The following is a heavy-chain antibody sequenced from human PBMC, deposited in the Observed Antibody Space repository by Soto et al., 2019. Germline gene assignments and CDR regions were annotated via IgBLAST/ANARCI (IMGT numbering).Heavy chain of an antibody. V-gene: IGHV6-1*01. CDR3: ARLRLVEWLRERMAV. CDR1: GDSVSSNSAA. D-gene: IGHD5-12*01. Sequence: SQTLSLTCAISGDSVSSNSAAWNWIRQSPSRGLEWLGRAYYRSKWYNDYAVSVKSRITINPDTSKNQFSLQLNSVTAEDTAVYYCARLRLVEWLRERMAVWGQGTTVTVSS. CDR2: AYYRSKWYN. J-gene: IGHJ6*02.